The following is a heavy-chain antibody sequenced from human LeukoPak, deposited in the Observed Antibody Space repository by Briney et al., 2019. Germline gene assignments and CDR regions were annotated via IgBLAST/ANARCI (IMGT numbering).Heavy chain of an antibody. CDR3: ARGRGIDCGGDCYWYFDL. CDR2: IYYSGST. D-gene: IGHD2-21*02. Sequence: PSETLSLTCAVSGGSISSGGYSWSWIRQPPGTGLEWIGYIYYSGSTYYNPSLKSRVTISVDTSKNQFSLKLSSVTAADTAVYYCARGRGIDCGGDCYWYFDLWGRGTLVTVSS. J-gene: IGHJ2*01. V-gene: IGHV4-30-4*07. CDR1: GGSISSGGYS.